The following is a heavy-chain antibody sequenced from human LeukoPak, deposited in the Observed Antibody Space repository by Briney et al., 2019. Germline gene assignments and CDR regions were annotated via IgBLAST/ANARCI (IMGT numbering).Heavy chain of an antibody. CDR2: INPTGGST. J-gene: IGHJ5*02. D-gene: IGHD1-26*01. Sequence: ASVKVSCKASGYTFTSYDINWVRQAPGQGLEWMGLINPTGGSTGYAQKFQGRVTMTRDMSTSTDYMELSSLRSEDTAIYYCARDNSVGDNAWWFDPWGQGTLVTVSS. CDR1: GYTFTSYD. V-gene: IGHV1-46*01. CDR3: ARDNSVGDNAWWFDP.